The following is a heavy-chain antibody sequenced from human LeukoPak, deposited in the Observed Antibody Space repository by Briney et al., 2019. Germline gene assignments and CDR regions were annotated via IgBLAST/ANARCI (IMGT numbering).Heavy chain of an antibody. CDR1: GGSISSGDYY. V-gene: IGHV4-30-4*08. Sequence: DPSQTLSLTCTVSGGSISSGDYYWSWIRQPPGKGLEWIGYIYYSGSTYYNPSLKSRVTISVDTSKNQFSLKLSSVTAADTAVYYRAREVMEWSIDYWGQGTLVTVSS. CDR2: IYYSGST. D-gene: IGHD3-3*01. CDR3: AREVMEWSIDY. J-gene: IGHJ4*02.